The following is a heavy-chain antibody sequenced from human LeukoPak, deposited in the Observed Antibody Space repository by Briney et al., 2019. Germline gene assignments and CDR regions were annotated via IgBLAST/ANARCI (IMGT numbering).Heavy chain of an antibody. CDR2: ISSSSSYI. J-gene: IGHJ4*02. D-gene: IGHD3-9*01. Sequence: GGSLRLSCAASGFTFSSHSMNWVRQAPGKGLEWVSSISSSSSYIYYADSVKGRFTVSRDNSKNTLYLQMNSLRPEDTAMYYCAKRVGHFDWLSPFDNWGQGTLVTVSS. V-gene: IGHV3-21*01. CDR1: GFTFSSHS. CDR3: AKRVGHFDWLSPFDN.